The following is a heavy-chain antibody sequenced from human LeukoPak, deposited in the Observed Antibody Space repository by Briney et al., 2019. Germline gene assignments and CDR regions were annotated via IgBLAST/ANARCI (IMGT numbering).Heavy chain of an antibody. CDR3: ARDQGYSYGKVGYYYGMDV. D-gene: IGHD5-18*01. V-gene: IGHV4-59*01. Sequence: SETLSLTCTVSGGSISSYYWSWVRQPPGKGLEWVGYIYYSGSTNYNPSLKSRVNISVETSKNQFSLKLRSVTAADTAVYYCARDQGYSYGKVGYYYGMDVWGQGTTVTVSS. J-gene: IGHJ6*02. CDR1: GGSISSYY. CDR2: IYYSGST.